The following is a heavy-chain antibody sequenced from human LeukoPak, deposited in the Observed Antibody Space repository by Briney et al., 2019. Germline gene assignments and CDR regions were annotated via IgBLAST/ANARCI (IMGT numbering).Heavy chain of an antibody. CDR2: IHYSGST. D-gene: IGHD1-26*01. V-gene: IGHV4-39*07. J-gene: IGHJ6*02. Sequence: SETLSLTCTVSGGSVSSSSSSYYWGWIRQPPGKGLEWIGSIHYSGSTSYNPSLKSRVTISLDTSKNQFSLKLTSVTAADTAVHYSARIPRDVGAIEYFGLDVWGQGTTVTVSS. CDR3: ARIPRDVGAIEYFGLDV. CDR1: GGSVSSSSSSYY.